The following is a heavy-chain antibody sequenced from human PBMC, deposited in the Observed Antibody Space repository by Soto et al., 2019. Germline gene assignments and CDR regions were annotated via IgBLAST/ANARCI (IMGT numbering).Heavy chain of an antibody. D-gene: IGHD3-10*01. Sequence: PVGSLRLSCAASVFTFSSYAMHCVRHAPGKWLEWVAVISYDGSNKYYADSVKGRLTISRDNSKNTLYLQMNSLRAEDTAVYYCARAPPGYYGSGSYEYYYSGMDVWGKGPRVTVXS. CDR3: ARAPPGYYGSGSYEYYYSGMDV. J-gene: IGHJ6*04. CDR2: ISYDGSNK. V-gene: IGHV3-30-3*01. CDR1: VFTFSSYA.